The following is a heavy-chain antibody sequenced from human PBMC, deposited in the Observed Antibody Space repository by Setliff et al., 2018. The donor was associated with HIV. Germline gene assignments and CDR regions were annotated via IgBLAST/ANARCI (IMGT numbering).Heavy chain of an antibody. J-gene: IGHJ6*02. CDR1: GGSIRTGAYY. CDR3: ARLHIRFRSQDWAAVDV. CDR2: IYHNGST. Sequence: SETLSLTCTVSGGSIRTGAYYWGWIRQPPGKGLEWIGSIYHNGSTYYNPSLKSRVSILVDISKNQFSLKLSSVTAADTAVYYCARLHIRFRSQDWAAVDVWGQGTTVTVSS. V-gene: IGHV4-39*01. D-gene: IGHD3-3*01.